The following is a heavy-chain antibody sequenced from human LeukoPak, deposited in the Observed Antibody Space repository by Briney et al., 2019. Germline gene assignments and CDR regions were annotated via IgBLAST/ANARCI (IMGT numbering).Heavy chain of an antibody. Sequence: KPTETLSLTCTVSGGSISSYFWSWIRQPPGKGLEWIAYIYYSGSTNYNPSLKSRVTISVDTSKNQFSLKLSSVTAADTAVYYCARSATFGPDAFDFWGQGTMVTVSS. CDR1: GGSISSYF. CDR3: ARSATFGPDAFDF. CDR2: IYYSGST. D-gene: IGHD3-10*01. V-gene: IGHV4-59*01. J-gene: IGHJ3*01.